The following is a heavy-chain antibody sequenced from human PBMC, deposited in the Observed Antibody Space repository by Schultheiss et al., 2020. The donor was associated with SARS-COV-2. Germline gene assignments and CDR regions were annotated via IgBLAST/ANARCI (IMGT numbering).Heavy chain of an antibody. V-gene: IGHV3-66*01. J-gene: IGHJ6*02. D-gene: IGHD6-13*01. CDR2: IYSGGGT. CDR1: GFIFGDYP. CDR3: ANSRGSSSWDVMDV. Sequence: GGSLRLSCAASGFIFGDYPMSWVRQAAGKGLEWVSVIYSGGGTYYADSVKGRFTISRDNSKNTLFLQMNSLTAEDTAVYYCANSRGSSSWDVMDVWGQGTTVTVSS.